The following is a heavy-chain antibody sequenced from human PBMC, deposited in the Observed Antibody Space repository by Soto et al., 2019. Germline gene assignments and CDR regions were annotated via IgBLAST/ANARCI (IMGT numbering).Heavy chain of an antibody. CDR3: ARHGDYVSMDV. CDR1: GFTLSDYW. D-gene: IGHD4-17*01. Sequence: GGSLRLSCAASGFTLSDYWMTWVRQAPGKGLEWVANIQQDGSEKYNVDSVKGRFTMSRDNAKNSLYLQMNSLRAEDTAVYYCARHGDYVSMDVWGKGTTVTVSS. J-gene: IGHJ6*03. V-gene: IGHV3-7*01. CDR2: IQQDGSEK.